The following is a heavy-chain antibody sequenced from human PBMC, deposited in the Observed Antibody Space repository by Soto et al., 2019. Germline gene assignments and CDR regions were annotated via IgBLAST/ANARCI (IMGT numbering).Heavy chain of an antibody. Sequence: SETLSLTCTVSGGSISRSTYYWGWIRQPPGKGLEWIGSIYYSGSTYYRPSLKSRVTISVDTSKNQFPLKLSSVTAADTAVYYCARQVPAAIRLGWFDPWGQGTLVTVSS. CDR3: ARQVPAAIRLGWFDP. CDR1: GGSISRSTYY. J-gene: IGHJ5*02. D-gene: IGHD2-2*02. V-gene: IGHV4-39*01. CDR2: IYYSGST.